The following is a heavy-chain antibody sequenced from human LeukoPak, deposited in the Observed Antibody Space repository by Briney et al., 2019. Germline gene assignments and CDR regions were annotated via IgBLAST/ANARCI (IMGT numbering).Heavy chain of an antibody. CDR3: ARDSSLSGWYLY. CDR1: EFTFRSYS. D-gene: IGHD6-19*01. J-gene: IGHJ4*02. Sequence: PGGSLRLSCAGSEFTFRSYSMHWVRQAPGKGLEWVSSISGSSSDIYYADSVKGRFTISRDNSKNSLYLQMNSLRAEDTAVYYCARDSSLSGWYLYWGQGTLVTVSS. CDR2: ISGSSSDI. V-gene: IGHV3-21*01.